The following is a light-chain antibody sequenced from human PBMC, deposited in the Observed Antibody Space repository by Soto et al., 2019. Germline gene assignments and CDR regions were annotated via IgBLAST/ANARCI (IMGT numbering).Light chain of an antibody. Sequence: DIQMTQSPSTLSASVGDRVTITCRASQSFNNWLAWYQQKPGKAPKLLIYDASTLQSGVPSRFSVSGSGTEFTLTISSLQSDDFATYYCQKSDGYFGQGTRLEIK. V-gene: IGKV1-5*01. CDR1: QSFNNW. CDR3: QKSDGY. J-gene: IGKJ2*01. CDR2: DAS.